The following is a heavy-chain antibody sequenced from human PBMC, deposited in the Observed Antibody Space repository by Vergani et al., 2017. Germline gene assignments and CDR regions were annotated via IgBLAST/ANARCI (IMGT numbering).Heavy chain of an antibody. CDR2: INPSGGST. D-gene: IGHD2-2*01. J-gene: IGHJ6*04. Sequence: QVQLVQSGAEVKKPGASVTVSCKASGYTFISYYMHWVRQAPGQGLEWMGIINPSGGSTSYAQKFQGRVTMTRDTSTSTVYMDRSSLRSEDTAVYYCARDQGIVVVPAALWVWGKGTTVTVSS. V-gene: IGHV1-46*01. CDR3: ARDQGIVVVPAALWV. CDR1: GYTFISYY.